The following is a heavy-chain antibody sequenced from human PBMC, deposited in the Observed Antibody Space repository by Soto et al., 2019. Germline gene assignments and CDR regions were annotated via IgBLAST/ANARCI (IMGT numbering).Heavy chain of an antibody. D-gene: IGHD5-18*01. Sequence: PGGSLRLSCAASGFTFDDYYMSWVRQAPGKGLEWISDISSTGSHTNYADSVKGRFTISRDNAKNSLHLQMNNLRGEDTAVYYCATGGYNYGSDFWGQGT. J-gene: IGHJ4*02. CDR2: ISSTGSHT. CDR3: ATGGYNYGSDF. V-gene: IGHV3-11*05. CDR1: GFTFDDYY.